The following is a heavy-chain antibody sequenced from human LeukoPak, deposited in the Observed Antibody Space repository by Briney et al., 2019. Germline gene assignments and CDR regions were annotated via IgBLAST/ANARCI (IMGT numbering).Heavy chain of an antibody. Sequence: GRSLRLSCAASGFTFSGYAMNWVRQAPGKGLEWVSDISHSGDNTYYADSVKGRFTISRDNSKNTVYLQMDSLRTEDTAVYYCANNWNLDYWGQGTLVTVSS. V-gene: IGHV3-23*01. CDR2: ISHSGDNT. D-gene: IGHD1-1*01. CDR1: GFTFSGYA. CDR3: ANNWNLDY. J-gene: IGHJ4*02.